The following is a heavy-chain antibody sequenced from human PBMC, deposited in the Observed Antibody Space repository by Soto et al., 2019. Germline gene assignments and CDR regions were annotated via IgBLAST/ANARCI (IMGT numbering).Heavy chain of an antibody. V-gene: IGHV3-33*01. CDR3: ARDTAREYYYYYGMDV. CDR1: GFTFSIYA. J-gene: IGHJ6*02. Sequence: QVQLVESGGGVVQPGRSLRLSCAASGFTFSIYAMHWVRQAPGKGLEWVAVIWDDGSNKYYADSVKGRFTISRDNSKNTMYLQMISLRAEDTAVSYCARDTAREYYYYYGMDVWGQGTTVTVSS. CDR2: IWDDGSNK.